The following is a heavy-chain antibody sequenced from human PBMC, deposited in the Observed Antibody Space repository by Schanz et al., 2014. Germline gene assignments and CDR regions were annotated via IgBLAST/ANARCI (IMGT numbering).Heavy chain of an antibody. Sequence: QVQLQESGPGLVKPSQTLSLTCTVSGGSISSATYYWSWVRQPAGKGLEWIGRIYSRGSSTYNPPLGGRVTRPIDTSNNQPPLKLNSVTAADTAVYYCARGGSVATIAPYTWFDPWGQGTLVTVSS. CDR3: ARGGSVATIAPYTWFDP. D-gene: IGHD5-12*01. V-gene: IGHV4-61*02. CDR2: IYSRGSS. J-gene: IGHJ5*02. CDR1: GGSISSATYY.